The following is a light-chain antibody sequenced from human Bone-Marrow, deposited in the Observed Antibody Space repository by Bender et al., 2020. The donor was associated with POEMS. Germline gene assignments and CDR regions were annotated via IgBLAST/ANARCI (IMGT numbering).Light chain of an antibody. CDR3: QTWDSSAAGVV. CDR1: EVGDKY. Sequence: SYVLTQPPSVSVSPGQTASITCSGEEVGDKYVSWYQQKPGQPPVLVIYKDKKRPSGIPGGVSGSNSGNTATLTISGTQAVDEADYYCQTWDSSAAGVVFGGGTKLTVL. V-gene: IGLV3-1*01. J-gene: IGLJ2*01. CDR2: KDK.